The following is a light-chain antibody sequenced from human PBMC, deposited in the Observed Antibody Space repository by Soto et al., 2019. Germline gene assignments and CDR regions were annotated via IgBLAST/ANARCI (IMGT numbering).Light chain of an antibody. J-gene: IGKJ1*01. CDR2: SAS. V-gene: IGKV3-20*01. CDR3: QQYGGSTRT. CDR1: QSVTTQ. Sequence: IVLTQSPGTLSLSPGERATLSCRASQSVTTQLAWYQQKPGQAPRLIIHSASSRATGVPDRITGSGSGTDFTLSRLEPEDFAVYYCQQYGGSTRTFGQGTKVDIK.